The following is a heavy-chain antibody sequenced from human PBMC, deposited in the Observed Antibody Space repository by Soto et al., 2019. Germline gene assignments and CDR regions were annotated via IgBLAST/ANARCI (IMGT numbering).Heavy chain of an antibody. Sequence: ASVKVSCKASGYTFTNDDMHWVRQAPGQGLEWMGIINPSSGSTSYAQKFQGRVTMTRDTSTSTVHMELSSLRSEDTAVYYCARDQAPRFGRAAGTPSAFDYWGQGTLVTVSS. J-gene: IGHJ4*02. CDR1: GYTFTNDD. CDR3: ARDQAPRFGRAAGTPSAFDY. D-gene: IGHD6-13*01. V-gene: IGHV1-46*01. CDR2: INPSSGST.